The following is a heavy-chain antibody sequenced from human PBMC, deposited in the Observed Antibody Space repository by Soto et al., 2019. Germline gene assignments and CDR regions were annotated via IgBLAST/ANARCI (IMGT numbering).Heavy chain of an antibody. J-gene: IGHJ6*02. CDR1: GGSISSGDYH. Sequence: KTSETLSLTCTVSGGSISSGDYHWSWIRQPPGKGLEWIGYIYSSGSTYYNASLKSRVTISIDTSKNQFSLNLNSVTAADTAVYYCARAGSDYYYYYGMDVWGQGTTVTVSS. CDR2: IYSSGST. V-gene: IGHV4-30-4*01. CDR3: ARAGSDYYYYYGMDV. D-gene: IGHD2-21*02.